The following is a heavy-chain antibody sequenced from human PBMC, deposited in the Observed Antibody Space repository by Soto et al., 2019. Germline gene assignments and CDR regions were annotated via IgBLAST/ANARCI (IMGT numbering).Heavy chain of an antibody. V-gene: IGHV4-59*01. CDR3: ARAPRMGNYYYYGMDV. Sequence: ASETLSLTCTVSGGSISSYYWSWIRQPPGKGLEWIGYIYYSGSTNYNPSLKSRVTISVDTSKNQFSLKLSSVTAADTAVYYCARAPRMGNYYYYGMDVWGQGTTVTVSS. J-gene: IGHJ6*02. CDR1: GGSISSYY. CDR2: IYYSGST. D-gene: IGHD7-27*01.